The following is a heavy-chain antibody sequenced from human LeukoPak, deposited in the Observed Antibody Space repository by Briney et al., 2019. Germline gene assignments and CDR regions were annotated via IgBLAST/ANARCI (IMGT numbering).Heavy chain of an antibody. CDR2: INHSGST. CDR1: GGSFSGYY. J-gene: IGHJ5*02. D-gene: IGHD6-13*01. CDR3: ARRFGYSSSIIWFDP. V-gene: IGHV4-34*01. Sequence: PSETLSLTRAVYGGSFSGYYWSWIRQPPGKGLEWIGEINHSGSTNYNPSLKSRVTISVDTSKNQFSLKLSSVTAADTAVYYCARRFGYSSSIIWFDPWGQGTLVTVSS.